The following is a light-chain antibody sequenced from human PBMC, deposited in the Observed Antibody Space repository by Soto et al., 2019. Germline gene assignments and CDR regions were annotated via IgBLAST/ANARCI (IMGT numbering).Light chain of an antibody. Sequence: DIPMTQSPSSLSASNSDTVTIPCRASQDINVYLNWYQQKPGEVPKLLIYSASTLHSGVPSRFTGSGSETDFTLTIRSLQPEDFATYYCPHGYVALYSFCHGTMVDIK. V-gene: IGKV1-39*01. CDR1: QDINVY. CDR2: SAS. CDR3: PHGYVALYS. J-gene: IGKJ2*03.